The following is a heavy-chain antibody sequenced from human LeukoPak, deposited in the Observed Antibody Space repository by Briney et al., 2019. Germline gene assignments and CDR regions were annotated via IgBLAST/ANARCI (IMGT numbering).Heavy chain of an antibody. Sequence: GGSLRLSCAASGFTFSNAWMSWVRQAPGKGLEWVGRIKSETDGGTTDYAAPVKGRFTISRDDSKNTLYLQMNSLKTEDTAVYYCTTDSYDSSGYYDYWGQGTLVTVSS. V-gene: IGHV3-15*01. D-gene: IGHD3-22*01. CDR2: IKSETDGGTT. CDR1: GFTFSNAW. J-gene: IGHJ4*02. CDR3: TTDSYDSSGYYDY.